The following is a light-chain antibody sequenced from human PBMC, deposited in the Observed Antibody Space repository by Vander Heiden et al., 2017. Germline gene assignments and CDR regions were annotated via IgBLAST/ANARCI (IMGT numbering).Light chain of an antibody. Sequence: DIQMTQSPSSLSASVGDRVTITCRASQSISSYLNWYQQKPGKAPKLLIYAASSLQSGVPSRFSGSGSGTDFTFTISSLQPEDVATYYCQQSYSNPYTFGQGTKLEIK. J-gene: IGKJ2*01. CDR3: QQSYSNPYT. CDR1: QSISSY. V-gene: IGKV1-39*01. CDR2: AAS.